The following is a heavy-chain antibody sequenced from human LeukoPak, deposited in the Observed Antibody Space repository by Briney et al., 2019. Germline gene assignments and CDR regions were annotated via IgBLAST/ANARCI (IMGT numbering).Heavy chain of an antibody. V-gene: IGHV4-61*01. Sequence: SETLSLTCTVSGGPISSSSYYWSWIRQPPGKGLEWIGYIYYSGSTNYNPSLKSRVTISVDTSKNQFSLKLSSVTAADTAVYYCARVSGYDWESFYDYWGQGTLVTVSS. CDR2: IYYSGST. J-gene: IGHJ4*02. CDR1: GGPISSSSYY. D-gene: IGHD5-12*01. CDR3: ARVSGYDWESFYDY.